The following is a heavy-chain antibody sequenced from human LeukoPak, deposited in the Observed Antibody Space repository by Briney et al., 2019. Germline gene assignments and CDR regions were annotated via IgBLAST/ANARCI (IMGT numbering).Heavy chain of an antibody. V-gene: IGHV4-59*01. J-gene: IGHJ2*01. Sequence: PSETLSLTCTVSGGSISSYYWSWIRQPPGKGLEWIGYLYSSGSTNYNPSLKSRVSISVDTSKNQFSLKLSSVTAADTAVYYCARVGAPSGSNWYFDLWGRGTLVTVFS. CDR1: GGSISSYY. D-gene: IGHD1-26*01. CDR3: ARVGAPSGSNWYFDL. CDR2: LYSSGST.